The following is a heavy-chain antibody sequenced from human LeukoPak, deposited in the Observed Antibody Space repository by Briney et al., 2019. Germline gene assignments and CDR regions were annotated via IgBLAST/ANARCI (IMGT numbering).Heavy chain of an antibody. J-gene: IGHJ5*02. CDR2: MNPNSGNT. V-gene: IGHV1-8*01. Sequence: GASVKVSCTASGYTFTSYDINWVRPATGPGLEWMGWMNPNSGNTGYAQKFQGRVTMTRNTSISTAYMELSSLRSEDTAVYYCAGKTSRDWFDPWGQGTLVTVSS. CDR3: AGKTSRDWFDP. CDR1: GYTFTSYD.